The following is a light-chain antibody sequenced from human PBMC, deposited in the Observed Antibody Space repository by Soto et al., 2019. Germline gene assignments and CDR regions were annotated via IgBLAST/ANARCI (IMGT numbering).Light chain of an antibody. CDR3: SSYSSSSTLVV. Sequence: QSALTQPASVSGSPGQSITISCTGTTSDLGAYNFVSWYQQHPGKAPKLMIYEVTNRPSGVSNRFSGSKSDNTASLTISGLQAEDEADYYCSSYSSSSTLVVFGGGTQLTVL. V-gene: IGLV2-14*01. CDR2: EVT. CDR1: TSDLGAYNF. J-gene: IGLJ2*01.